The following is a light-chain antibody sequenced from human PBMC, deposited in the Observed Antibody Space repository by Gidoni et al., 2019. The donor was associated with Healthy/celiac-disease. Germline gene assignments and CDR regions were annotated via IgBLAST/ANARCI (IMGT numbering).Light chain of an antibody. J-gene: IGLJ2*01. CDR3: SSYTSSSTLEGV. CDR1: SSDVGGYNY. V-gene: IGLV2-14*01. Sequence: QSALTQPASVSGSSGQSITISCTGTSSDVGGYNYVSWYQQHPGKAPKLMIYDVSNRPSGVSNRFSGSKSVNTASLTISGLQAEDEADYYCSSYTSSSTLEGVFGGGTKLTVL. CDR2: DVS.